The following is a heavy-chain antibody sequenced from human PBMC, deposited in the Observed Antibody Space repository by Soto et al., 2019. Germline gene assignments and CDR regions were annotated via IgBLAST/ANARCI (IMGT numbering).Heavy chain of an antibody. V-gene: IGHV4-39*01. CDR3: ARRGSGSYSDY. J-gene: IGHJ4*02. CDR1: GGSISSSRYY. CDR2: IYYSGST. D-gene: IGHD3-10*01. Sequence: QLQLQESGPGLVKPSETLSLTCTVYGGSISSSRYYWGWIRQPPGKGLEWIGSIYYSGSTYYNPSLKSRVTISVDTSKNQFSLKLSSVTAADTAVYYCARRGSGSYSDYWGQGTLVTVAS.